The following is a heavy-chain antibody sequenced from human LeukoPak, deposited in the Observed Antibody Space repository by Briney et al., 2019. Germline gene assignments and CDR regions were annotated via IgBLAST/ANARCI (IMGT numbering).Heavy chain of an antibody. V-gene: IGHV1-8*03. Sequence: GASVKVSCKASGYTFTSYDINWVRQATGQGLEWMGWMNPNSGNTGYAQKFQGRVTITRNTSISTAYMELSSLRSEDTAVYYCARESLGSYKTVVIVARGHDAFDMWGQGTMVTVSS. J-gene: IGHJ3*02. CDR3: ARESLGSYKTVVIVARGHDAFDM. CDR2: MNPNSGNT. D-gene: IGHD3-22*01. CDR1: GYTFTSYD.